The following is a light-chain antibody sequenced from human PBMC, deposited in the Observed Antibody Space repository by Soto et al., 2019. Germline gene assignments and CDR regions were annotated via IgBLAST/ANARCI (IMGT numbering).Light chain of an antibody. J-gene: IGKJ2*01. CDR3: QQRSNWYT. CDR2: DAS. CDR1: QSVSSY. Sequence: EIVLTQSPATLSLSPGERATLSCRASQSVSSYLAWYQQKPGQAPRLLIYDASNRATGIPDKFSGSGSGKDFTLTISSLEPEDFAVYYCQQRSNWYTFGQGTKLEIK. V-gene: IGKV3-11*01.